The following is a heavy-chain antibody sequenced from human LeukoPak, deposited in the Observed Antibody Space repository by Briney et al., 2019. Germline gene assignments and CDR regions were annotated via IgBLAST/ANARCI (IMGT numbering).Heavy chain of an antibody. Sequence: SETLSLTCTVSGGSVSGYYWSWIRQPPGKGLEWIGYIHYSGSTNYNPSLKSRVTISVDTSKNQSSLKLSSVTAADTAIYYCARGGSKQWLVDDSWGQGTLVTVPS. CDR1: GGSVSGYY. D-gene: IGHD6-19*01. V-gene: IGHV4-59*02. CDR3: ARGGSKQWLVDDS. CDR2: IHYSGST. J-gene: IGHJ4*02.